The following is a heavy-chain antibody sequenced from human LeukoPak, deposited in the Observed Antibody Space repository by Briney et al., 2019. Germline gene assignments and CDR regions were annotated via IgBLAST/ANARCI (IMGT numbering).Heavy chain of an antibody. D-gene: IGHD6-19*01. Sequence: GGSLRLSCTASGFTFSSYWMNWVRQAPGKGLEWVANIKHDGSEEYHVDSVKGRFTISRDNAKNSLYLQMNSLRAEDTAVYYCARALDSLYSSGWPSAGYWGQGTLVTVSS. CDR3: ARALDSLYSSGWPSAGY. J-gene: IGHJ4*02. V-gene: IGHV3-7*01. CDR1: GFTFSSYW. CDR2: IKHDGSEE.